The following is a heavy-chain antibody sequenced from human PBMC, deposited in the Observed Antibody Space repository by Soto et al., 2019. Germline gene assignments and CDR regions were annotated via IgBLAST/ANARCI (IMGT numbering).Heavy chain of an antibody. V-gene: IGHV3-7*03. J-gene: IGHJ4*02. D-gene: IGHD4-17*01. CDR1: GFTFSSYW. CDR3: AREDYAGASPRFDY. Sequence: PGGSLSLSCAASGFTFSSYWMSWVRQAPGKGLEWVANIKQDGSEKYYVDSVKGRFTISRDNANNSLFLQINSLRAEDTAIYYCAREDYAGASPRFDYWGLGALVTVSS. CDR2: IKQDGSEK.